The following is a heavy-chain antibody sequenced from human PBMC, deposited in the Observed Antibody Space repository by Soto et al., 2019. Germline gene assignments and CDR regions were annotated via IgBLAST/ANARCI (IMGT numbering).Heavy chain of an antibody. CDR3: ASSYYDFWSGSPFDY. J-gene: IGHJ4*02. Sequence: QLQLQESGSGLVKPSQTLSLTCAVSGGSISSGGYSWSWIRQPPGKGLEWIGYIYHSGSTYYNPSLKSRVTISVDRSKNQFSLKLSSVTAADTAVYYCASSYYDFWSGSPFDYWGQGTLVTVSS. D-gene: IGHD3-3*01. CDR1: GGSISSGGYS. V-gene: IGHV4-30-2*01. CDR2: IYHSGST.